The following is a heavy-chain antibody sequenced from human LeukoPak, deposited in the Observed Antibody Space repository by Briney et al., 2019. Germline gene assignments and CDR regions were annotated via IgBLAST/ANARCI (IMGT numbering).Heavy chain of an antibody. V-gene: IGHV3-30*19. CDR3: ARGEKAAAGRDVLDY. CDR1: GFTFSSYG. Sequence: GGSLRLSCAASGFTFSSYGMHWVRQAPGKGLEWVAVISYDGSNKYYADSVKGRFTISRDNSKNTLYLQMNSLRAEDTAVYYCARGEKAAAGRDVLDYWGQGTLVTVSS. CDR2: ISYDGSNK. D-gene: IGHD6-13*01. J-gene: IGHJ4*02.